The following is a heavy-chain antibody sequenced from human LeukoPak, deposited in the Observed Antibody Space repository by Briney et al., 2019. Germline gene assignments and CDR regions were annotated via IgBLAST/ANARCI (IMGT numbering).Heavy chain of an antibody. J-gene: IGHJ4*02. CDR3: ARDPYYYDSSGYYDY. D-gene: IGHD3-22*01. CDR2: ISSSSSYI. V-gene: IGHV3-21*01. CDR1: GFTLSSYS. Sequence: GSLRLSCAASGFTLSSYSMNWVRQAPGKGLEWVSSISSSSSYIYYADSVKGRFTISRDNAKNSLYLQMNSLRAEDTAVYYCARDPYYYDSSGYYDYWGQGTLVTVSS.